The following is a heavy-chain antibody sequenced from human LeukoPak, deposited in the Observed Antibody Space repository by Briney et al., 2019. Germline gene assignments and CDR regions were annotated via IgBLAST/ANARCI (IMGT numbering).Heavy chain of an antibody. CDR2: INHSGST. V-gene: IGHV4-34*01. Sequence: PSETLSLTCAVYGGSFSGYYWSWIRQPPGKGLEWIGEINHSGSTNYNPSLKSRVTISVDTSKNQFSLKLSSVTAADTAVYYCASEGGTLREGPPYQDYWGQGTLVTVSS. CDR1: GGSFSGYY. D-gene: IGHD2-2*01. CDR3: ASEGGTLREGPPYQDY. J-gene: IGHJ4*02.